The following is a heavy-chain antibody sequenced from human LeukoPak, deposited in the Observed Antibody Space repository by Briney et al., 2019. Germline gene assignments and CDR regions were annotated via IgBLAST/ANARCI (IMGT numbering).Heavy chain of an antibody. Sequence: GGTLRLSCAASGFTFSSYGMSWVRQAPGKGLEWVSAISGSGGSTYYADSVKGRFTISRDNSKNTLYQQMNSLRAEDTAVYYCAKDQRRYYDSSGYYRPYAFDIWGQGTMVTVSS. J-gene: IGHJ3*02. CDR3: AKDQRRYYDSSGYYRPYAFDI. CDR1: GFTFSSYG. V-gene: IGHV3-23*01. D-gene: IGHD3-22*01. CDR2: ISGSGGST.